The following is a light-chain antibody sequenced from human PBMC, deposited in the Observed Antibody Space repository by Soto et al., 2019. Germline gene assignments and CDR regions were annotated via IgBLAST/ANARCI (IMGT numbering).Light chain of an antibody. CDR1: QSISSW. J-gene: IGKJ2*01. CDR2: KAS. Sequence: DIQMTQSPSTLSASVGDRVTITCRASQSISSWLAWYQQKPGKAPKLLIYKASSLESGVPSRFSASGSGTEFTLTIRSLQPDDFATYYCHQYNSYSRDTFGQGTKVDIK. V-gene: IGKV1-5*03. CDR3: HQYNSYSRDT.